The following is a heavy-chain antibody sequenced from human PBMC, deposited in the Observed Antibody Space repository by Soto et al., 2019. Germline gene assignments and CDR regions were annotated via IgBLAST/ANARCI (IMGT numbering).Heavy chain of an antibody. CDR2: XSXXTXXX. Sequence: GPLRLSCAASACTFTSYSSNWVHQAPGKGLEXVSXXSXXTXXXXXAXXXKGRFTVSRDNAKNSVYLEMNSLSAEETAVYYCARESEDLTSNFDYWGQGPLVTV. V-gene: IGHV3-21*01. CDR3: ARESEDLTSNFDY. J-gene: IGHJ4*02. CDR1: ACTFTSYS.